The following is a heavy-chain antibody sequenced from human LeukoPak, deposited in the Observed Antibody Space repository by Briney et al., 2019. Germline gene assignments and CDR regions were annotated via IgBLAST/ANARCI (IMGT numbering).Heavy chain of an antibody. CDR2: IYSGGST. J-gene: IGHJ4*02. CDR1: GFTVSNNY. Sequence: GGSLRLSCAASGFTVSNNYMTWVRQAPGKGLEWVSLIYSGGSTYYADSVKGRFIISRDNSKNTLYLQMNSLRAEDTAVYYCARSHPGNRRYYDVLTGSPPGYFDYWGQGTLVTVSS. D-gene: IGHD3-9*01. CDR3: ARSHPGNRRYYDVLTGSPPGYFDY. V-gene: IGHV3-66*01.